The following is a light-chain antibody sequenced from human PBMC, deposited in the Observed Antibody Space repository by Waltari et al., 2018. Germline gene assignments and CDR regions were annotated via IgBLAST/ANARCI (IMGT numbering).Light chain of an antibody. V-gene: IGLV2-23*02. CDR1: SNNVGSSYL. CDR2: EVI. J-gene: IGLJ3*02. CDR3: CSYAGSAPRLV. Sequence: QSALTQPASVSGSPGQSITISCTGTSNNVGSSYLVSWYQFRPGEVPKLLIYEVIKRPSGVSDRFSGSKSDNTASLTISRLQAEDEAAYYCCSYAGSAPRLVFGGGTNLTVL.